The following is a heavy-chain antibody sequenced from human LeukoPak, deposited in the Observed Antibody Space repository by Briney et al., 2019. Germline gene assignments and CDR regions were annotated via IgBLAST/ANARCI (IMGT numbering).Heavy chain of an antibody. J-gene: IGHJ5*02. Sequence: PGESLRLSCAASGFSVSTYWMSWVRQSPGKGLEWVANMKPDGNEKYYMDSVKGRFTISRDSAKNSLYLQMNSLRVEDTAIYYCARAVKGFGLAVGPFDPWGQGTLVTVSS. V-gene: IGHV3-7*01. D-gene: IGHD3/OR15-3a*01. CDR3: ARAVKGFGLAVGPFDP. CDR1: GFSVSTYW. CDR2: MKPDGNEK.